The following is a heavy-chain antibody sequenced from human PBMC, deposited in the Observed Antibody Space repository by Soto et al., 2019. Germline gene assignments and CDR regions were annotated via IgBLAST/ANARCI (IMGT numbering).Heavy chain of an antibody. CDR1: GGTFSSYA. CDR2: IIPIFGTA. J-gene: IGHJ4*02. Sequence: QVQLVQSGAEVKKPGSSVKVSCKASGGTFSSYAISWVRQAPGQGLEWMGGIIPIFGTANYAQKFQGRVTITAEEFTSTGYMGVGSLRSEDTAVYYWAARYSGYGPPPPIVDYWGQGTLVTVSS. D-gene: IGHD5-12*01. V-gene: IGHV1-69*12. CDR3: AARYSGYGPPPPIVDY.